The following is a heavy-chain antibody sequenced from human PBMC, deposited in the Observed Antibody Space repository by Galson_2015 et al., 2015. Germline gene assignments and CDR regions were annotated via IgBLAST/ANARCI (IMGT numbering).Heavy chain of an antibody. CDR3: TTDRVVRGVPHMDY. J-gene: IGHJ4*02. D-gene: IGHD3-10*01. Sequence: SLRLSCAASGFTFSNAWMSWVRQAPGKGLEWVGRIKSKTDGGTTDYAAPVKGRFTISRDDSKNTLYLQMNSLKTEDTAVYYCTTDRVVRGVPHMDYWGQGTLVTVSS. CDR2: IKSKTDGGTT. CDR1: GFTFSNAW. V-gene: IGHV3-15*01.